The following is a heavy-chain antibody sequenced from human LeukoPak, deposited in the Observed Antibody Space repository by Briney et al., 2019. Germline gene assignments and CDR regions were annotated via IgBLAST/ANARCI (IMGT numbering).Heavy chain of an antibody. CDR3: ARDLAVINPHAFDI. D-gene: IGHD3-16*02. Sequence: SETLSLTCTVSGGSISSGSYYWSWIRQPAGKGLEWIGRIYTSGSTNYNPSLKSRVTISVDTSKNQFSLKLSSVTAADTAVYYCARDLAVINPHAFDIWGQGTMVTVSS. V-gene: IGHV4-61*02. J-gene: IGHJ3*02. CDR1: GGSISSGSYY. CDR2: IYTSGST.